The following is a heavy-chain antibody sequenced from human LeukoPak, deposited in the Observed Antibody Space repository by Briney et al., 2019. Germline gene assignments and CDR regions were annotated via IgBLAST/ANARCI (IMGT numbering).Heavy chain of an antibody. V-gene: IGHV3-43D*04. CDR3: AKPINSGWYGGAFDI. Sequence: GGSLRLSCAASGFTFDDYAMHWVRQAPGKGLEWASLISWDGGSTYYADSVKGRFTISRDNSKNSLYLQMNSLRAEDTALYYCAKPINSGWYGGAFDIWGQGTMVTVSS. CDR2: ISWDGGST. J-gene: IGHJ3*02. CDR1: GFTFDDYA. D-gene: IGHD6-19*01.